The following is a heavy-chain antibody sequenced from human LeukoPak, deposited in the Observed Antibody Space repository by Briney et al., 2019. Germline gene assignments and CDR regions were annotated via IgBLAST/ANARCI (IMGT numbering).Heavy chain of an antibody. CDR2: SSTYNGDT. D-gene: IGHD3-10*01. V-gene: IGHV1-18*01. Sequence: ASVRVCCKASGYPFNKYGIGWLRQAPGQNLEWMGWSSTYNGDTKSAQKLQGRVTMTTDTPTSTAYMELRTLGSDDTAMYYCARDRSGSLVAFDIWGPGTMVTVSS. CDR3: ARDRSGSLVAFDI. J-gene: IGHJ3*02. CDR1: GYPFNKYG.